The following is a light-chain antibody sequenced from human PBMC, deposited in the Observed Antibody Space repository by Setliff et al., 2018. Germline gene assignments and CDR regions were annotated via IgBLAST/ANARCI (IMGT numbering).Light chain of an antibody. Sequence: QSVLTQPASVSGSPGQSITISCTGTGSDVGTSKYVSWYQQHPGKAPKLMIYDVSVRPSGVSSRFSGSKSGNTASLTISGLQAEDEADYYCSSYSSRTTLDVFGTGTKVTVL. V-gene: IGLV2-14*03. CDR1: GSDVGTSKY. CDR3: SSYSSRTTLDV. J-gene: IGLJ1*01. CDR2: DVS.